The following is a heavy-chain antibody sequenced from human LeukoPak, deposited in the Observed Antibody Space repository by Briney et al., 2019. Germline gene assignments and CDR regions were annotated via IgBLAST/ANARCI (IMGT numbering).Heavy chain of an antibody. J-gene: IGHJ4*02. D-gene: IGHD6-13*01. CDR2: ISSSSYI. CDR1: GFTFSSYW. CDR3: AMEGIAAAGKGDFDY. Sequence: GGSLRLSCAASGFTFSSYWMSWVRQAPGKGLEWVSSISSSSYIYYADSVKGRFTISRDNAKNSLYLQMNSLRAEDTAVYYCAMEGIAAAGKGDFDYWGQGTLVTVSS. V-gene: IGHV3-21*01.